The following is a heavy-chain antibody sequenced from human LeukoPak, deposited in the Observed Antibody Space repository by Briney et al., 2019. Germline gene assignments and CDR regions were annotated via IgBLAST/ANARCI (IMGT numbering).Heavy chain of an antibody. J-gene: IGHJ4*02. CDR1: DGSFSAYY. CDR3: ARRSAAGYY. D-gene: IGHD6-13*01. Sequence: SETLSLTCAVYDGSFSAYYWSWIRQPPGKGLEWIGEINHSGSTNYNPSLNSRVTISVDRSKTQFSLKLNSVTAADTAVYYCARRSAAGYYWGQGTLVTVSS. V-gene: IGHV4-34*01. CDR2: INHSGST.